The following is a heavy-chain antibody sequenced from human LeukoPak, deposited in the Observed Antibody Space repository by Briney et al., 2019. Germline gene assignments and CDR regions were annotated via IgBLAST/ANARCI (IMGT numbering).Heavy chain of an antibody. D-gene: IGHD4-23*01. CDR1: GGSTTSGDYY. V-gene: IGHV4-30-4*08. CDR2: IYYSGST. Sequence: TLSPTCTLSGGSTTSGDYYWSWIRQPPGKGLEWIGYIYYSGSTYYNPSLKRRVTISVDTSKNQFSLKLSSVTAADTAVYYCAREPTVVTGSFDIWGQGTMVTVSS. J-gene: IGHJ3*02. CDR3: AREPTVVTGSFDI.